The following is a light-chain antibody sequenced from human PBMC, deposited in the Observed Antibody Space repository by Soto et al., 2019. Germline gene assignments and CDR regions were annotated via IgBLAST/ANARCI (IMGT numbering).Light chain of an antibody. Sequence: QSALTQPRSVSGSPGQSLTISCTGTSSDVGGYNYVSWYQQYPGKVPKLMIYDVTKRPSGVPDRFSGSKSGNTASLTISGLQAEDEAAYYCCSNAGSYTYVFGTGTKVTVL. J-gene: IGLJ1*01. V-gene: IGLV2-11*01. CDR1: SSDVGGYNY. CDR3: CSNAGSYTYV. CDR2: DVT.